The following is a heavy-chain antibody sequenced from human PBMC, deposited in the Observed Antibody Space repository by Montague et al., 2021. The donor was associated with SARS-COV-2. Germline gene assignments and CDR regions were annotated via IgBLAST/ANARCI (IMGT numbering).Heavy chain of an antibody. CDR1: GGSISSGGYY. J-gene: IGHJ3*02. CDR3: ARVHFVSSGWYPDAFDI. V-gene: IGHV4-31*03. CDR2: IYYSGST. D-gene: IGHD6-19*01. Sequence: TLSLTCTVSGGSISSGGYYWSWIRQHPGKGLEWIGYIYYSGSTYYNPSLKSRLTISVDTSKNQFSLKQSSVTAADTAVYYCARVHFVSSGWYPDAFDIWGQGTMVTVSS.